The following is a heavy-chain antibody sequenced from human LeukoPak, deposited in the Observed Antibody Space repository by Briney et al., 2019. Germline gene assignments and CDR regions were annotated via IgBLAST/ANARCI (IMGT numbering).Heavy chain of an antibody. CDR3: AKTPNMYSSSLFDY. D-gene: IGHD6-13*01. V-gene: IGHV3-23*01. CDR2: LSTTDDGT. Sequence: GGSLRLSCAASGFTFTRYAMSWVRRAPGKGLEWVSSLSTTDDGTYYADSVKGRFTISRANSKNTLYLQMNSLRAEDTAVYYCAKTPNMYSSSLFDYWGQGTLVTVSS. CDR1: GFTFTRYA. J-gene: IGHJ4*02.